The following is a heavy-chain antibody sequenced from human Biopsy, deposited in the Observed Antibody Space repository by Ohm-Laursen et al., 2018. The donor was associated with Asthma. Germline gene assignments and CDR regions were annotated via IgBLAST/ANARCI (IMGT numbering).Heavy chain of an antibody. CDR1: GYNFISFA. CDR2: VNTGNGDT. J-gene: IGHJ3*01. CDR3: ARTYYDFLTGQVKDVFGV. Sequence: ASVKVSCKASGYNFISFAIHWARQAPGQRLEWMGWVNTGNGDTKYSQKFQGRVTITRDTSASTAYMGLRSLRSEDTATYYCARTYYDFLTGQVKDVFGVWGQGTMVTVSS. V-gene: IGHV1-3*04. D-gene: IGHD3-9*01.